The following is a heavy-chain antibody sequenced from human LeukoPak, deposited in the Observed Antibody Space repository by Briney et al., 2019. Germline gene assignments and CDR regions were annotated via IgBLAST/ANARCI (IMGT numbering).Heavy chain of an antibody. J-gene: IGHJ4*02. CDR3: ARESNYYGSGSEFDY. CDR2: ISSSGSTI. CDR1: GFTFSSCE. D-gene: IGHD3-10*01. Sequence: GGSLRLSCAASGFTFSSCEMNWVRQAPGKGLEWVSYISSSGSTIYYADSVKGRFTISRDNAKNSLYLQMNSLRAEDTAVYYCARESNYYGSGSEFDYWGQGTLVTVSS. V-gene: IGHV3-48*03.